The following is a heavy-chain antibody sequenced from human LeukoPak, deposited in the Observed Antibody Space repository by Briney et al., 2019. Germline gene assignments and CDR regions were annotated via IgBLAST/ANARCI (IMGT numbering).Heavy chain of an antibody. CDR2: IIPIFGTA. CDR3: ATSRRGYDSSRLPDY. J-gene: IGHJ4*02. Sequence: SVKVSCKASGGTFSSYAISWVRQAPGQGLEWMGGIIPIFGTANYAQKFQGRVTITTDESTSTAYMELSSLRSEDTAVYYCATSRRGYDSSRLPDYWGQGTLVTVSS. D-gene: IGHD3-22*01. V-gene: IGHV1-69*05. CDR1: GGTFSSYA.